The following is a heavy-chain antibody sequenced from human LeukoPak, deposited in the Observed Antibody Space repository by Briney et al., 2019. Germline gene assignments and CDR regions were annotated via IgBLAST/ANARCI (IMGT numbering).Heavy chain of an antibody. CDR1: GFTYSNYG. Sequence: GGSLRLSCVASGFTYSNYGMHWVRQAPGKGLEWVAIIWFDGSGTYYADSVKGRVTFSRDNSKNTLYLQMNSLRAEDTAMYYCARHASTHYFDSWGQGTLVTVSS. J-gene: IGHJ4*02. CDR3: ARHASTHYFDS. V-gene: IGHV3-33*01. CDR2: IWFDGSGT. D-gene: IGHD2/OR15-2a*01.